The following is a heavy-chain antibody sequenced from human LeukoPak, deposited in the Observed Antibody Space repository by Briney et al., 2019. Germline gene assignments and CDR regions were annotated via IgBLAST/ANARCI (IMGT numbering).Heavy chain of an antibody. Sequence: PSETLSLTCTVSGGSISSYYWSWIRQPPGKGLEWIGYIYYSGSTNYNPSLKSRVTISVDTSKNQFSLKLSSVTAADTAVYYCASVRSGVVHFQHWGQGTLVTVSS. V-gene: IGHV4-59*08. CDR1: GGSISSYY. J-gene: IGHJ1*01. CDR3: ASVRSGVVHFQH. CDR2: IYYSGST. D-gene: IGHD3-3*01.